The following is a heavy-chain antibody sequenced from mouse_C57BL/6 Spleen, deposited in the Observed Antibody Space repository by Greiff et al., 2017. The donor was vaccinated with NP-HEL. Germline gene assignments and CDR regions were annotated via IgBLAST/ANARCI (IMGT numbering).Heavy chain of an antibody. Sequence: VQLQQSGAELVRPGASVKLSCTASGFNITDYYMHWVKQRPEQGLEWIGRIDPEDGDTEYAPKFQGKATMTADTSSNTAYLQLRSLTSEDTAVYYCTAYDYDVAWFAYWGQGTLVTVSA. CDR3: TAYDYDVAWFAY. J-gene: IGHJ3*01. D-gene: IGHD2-4*01. CDR2: IDPEDGDT. V-gene: IGHV14-1*01. CDR1: GFNITDYY.